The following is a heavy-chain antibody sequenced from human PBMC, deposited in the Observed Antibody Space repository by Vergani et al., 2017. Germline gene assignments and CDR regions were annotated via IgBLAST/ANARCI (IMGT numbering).Heavy chain of an antibody. CDR1: EFTFSTYS. V-gene: IGHV3-21*06. J-gene: IGHJ4*02. CDR2: ISSGSTYT. CDR3: AKDYNIMGALHY. Sequence: EVQLVESGGGLVKTGGSLRLSCAASEFTFSTYSMNWVRQAPGKGLEWVSSISSGSTYTFYADSVKDRFTISRDNAKSTLYLHMSSLRAEDTAIYYCAKDYNIMGALHYWGQGTLVAVSS. D-gene: IGHD3-22*01.